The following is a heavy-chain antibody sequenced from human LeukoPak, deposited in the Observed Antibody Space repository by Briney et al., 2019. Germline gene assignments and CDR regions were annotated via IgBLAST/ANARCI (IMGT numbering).Heavy chain of an antibody. CDR3: AREGIAEGYFDY. CDR1: GGSISSYY. CDR2: IYTSGST. J-gene: IGHJ4*02. D-gene: IGHD6-13*01. Sequence: SKTLSLTCTVSGGSISSYYWSWIRQPAGKGLEWIGRIYTSGSTNYNPSLKSRVTMSVDTSKNQFSLKLSSVTAADTAVYYCAREGIAEGYFDYWGQGTLVTVSS. V-gene: IGHV4-4*07.